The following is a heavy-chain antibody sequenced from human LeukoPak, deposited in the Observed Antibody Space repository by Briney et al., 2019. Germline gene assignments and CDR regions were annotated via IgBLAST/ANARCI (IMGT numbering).Heavy chain of an antibody. J-gene: IGHJ6*02. Sequence: SVKVSCKASGGTFSSYSISWVRQAPGQGLEWMGGIIPIFDTTDYAQKFQGRVTITADESTSTAYMELSSLRSEDTAVFYCARISLGAIWGYYYGMDVWGQGTTVTVSS. CDR1: GGTFSSYS. CDR2: IIPIFDTT. D-gene: IGHD1-26*01. V-gene: IGHV1-69*13. CDR3: ARISLGAIWGYYYGMDV.